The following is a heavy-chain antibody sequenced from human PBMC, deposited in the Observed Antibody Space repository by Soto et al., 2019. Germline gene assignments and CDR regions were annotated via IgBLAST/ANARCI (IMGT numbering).Heavy chain of an antibody. J-gene: IGHJ6*02. CDR2: IIPIFGTA. V-gene: IGHV1-69*13. Sequence: ASVKVSCKASGGTFSSYAISWVRQAPGQGLEWMGGIIPIFGTANYAQKFQGRVTITAEESTGTAYMKLSSLRSEETAVYYCARKAVVVPAVNYGMDVWGQGTTVTVSS. D-gene: IGHD2-2*01. CDR3: ARKAVVVPAVNYGMDV. CDR1: GGTFSSYA.